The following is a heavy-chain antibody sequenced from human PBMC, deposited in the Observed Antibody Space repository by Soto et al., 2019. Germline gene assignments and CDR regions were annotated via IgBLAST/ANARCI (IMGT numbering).Heavy chain of an antibody. J-gene: IGHJ4*01. CDR1: GGSVPNSGYY. V-gene: IGHV4-39*01. CDR3: VSKRTTVITQAYFDD. D-gene: IGHD4-4*01. Sequence: XEILGLPVTVSGGSVPNSGYYWGWIRQSPGKGLEWIGSVYYRGRSYSKSSVKSRVTISVDTSKNQFYLNLNSVTASDTAVYFCVSKRTTVITQAYFDDWGPGALVTVSS. CDR2: VYYRGRS.